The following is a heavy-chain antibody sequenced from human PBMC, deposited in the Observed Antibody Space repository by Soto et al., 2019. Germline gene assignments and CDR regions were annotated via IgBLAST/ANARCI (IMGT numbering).Heavy chain of an antibody. J-gene: IGHJ4*02. CDR2: VYHAGGGGP. CDR3: ARENKLHLDS. V-gene: IGHV4-4*02. Sequence: QVQLQESGPGLVNPWETLSLTCAVSSGSVGTANWWSWVRQPPGKGLEWIGEVYHAGGGGPNYNPSLKSRVSISLDESRNQVYLRLSSVTAADTAVYFCARENKLHLDSWGQGILVTVSS. CDR1: SGSVGTANW.